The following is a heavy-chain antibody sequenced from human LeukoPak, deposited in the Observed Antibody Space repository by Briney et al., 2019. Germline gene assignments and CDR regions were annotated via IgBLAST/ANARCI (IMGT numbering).Heavy chain of an antibody. CDR1: GYTFSTYD. CDR3: ARGTRSDSKFEPCDY. Sequence: GASVKVSCKASGYTFSTYDIHWVRQAPGRGLEWMGSMDPNSGNTVYARKFQGRVTMTRDTSLTTAYMELTSLTSEDTAIYFCARGTRSDSKFEPCDYWGQGALVTVSS. J-gene: IGHJ4*02. CDR2: MDPNSGNT. V-gene: IGHV1-8*01. D-gene: IGHD4-11*01.